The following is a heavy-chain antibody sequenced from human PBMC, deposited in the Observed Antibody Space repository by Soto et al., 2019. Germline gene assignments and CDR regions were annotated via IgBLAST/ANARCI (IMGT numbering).Heavy chain of an antibody. D-gene: IGHD3-22*01. V-gene: IGHV4-34*01. CDR1: GGSFSGYY. CDR2: INHSGST. CDR3: ARAAMGPDYYDSSGRRRSFDY. Sequence: SETLSLTCAVYGGSFSGYYWSWIRQPPGKGLEWIGEINHSGSTNYNPSLKSRVTISVDTSKNQFSLKLSSVTAADTAVYYCARAAMGPDYYDSSGRRRSFDYWGQGTLVTVSS. J-gene: IGHJ4*02.